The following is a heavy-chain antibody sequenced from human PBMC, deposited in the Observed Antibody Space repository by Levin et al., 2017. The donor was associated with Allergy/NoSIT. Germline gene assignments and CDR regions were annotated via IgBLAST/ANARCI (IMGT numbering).Heavy chain of an antibody. CDR2: ISGGGGST. J-gene: IGHJ4*02. CDR3: ASGEHSYSGGWHYFDY. Sequence: GGSLRLSCAASGFTFSSYAMSWVRQAPGRGLEWVSAISGGGGSTHYADSVKGRFTISRDNSKNTLFLQMNSLGVEDTAVYYCASGEHSYSGGWHYFDYWGQGSLVTVSS. CDR1: GFTFSSYA. V-gene: IGHV3-23*01. D-gene: IGHD6-19*01.